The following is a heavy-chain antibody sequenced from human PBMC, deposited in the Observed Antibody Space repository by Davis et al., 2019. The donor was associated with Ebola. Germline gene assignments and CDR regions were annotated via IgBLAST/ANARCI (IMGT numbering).Heavy chain of an antibody. V-gene: IGHV3-7*03. CDR1: GFIFCTYW. D-gene: IGHD6-19*01. J-gene: IGHJ4*02. CDR3: ARGVAVGGFYFDY. Sequence: GESLKISCAVSGFIFCTYWKSWVRQAPGKGLEWVAIIKRDEKGKKYVDSVKGRFTISGDNAKNSLHLQMNSLRAEDTAVYFCARGVAVGGFYFDYWGQGTLVTVSS. CDR2: IKRDEKGK.